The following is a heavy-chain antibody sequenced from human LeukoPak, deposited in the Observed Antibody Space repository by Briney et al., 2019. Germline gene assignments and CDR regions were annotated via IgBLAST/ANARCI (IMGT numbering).Heavy chain of an antibody. CDR3: AKEFGRYDYVWGSYRPVDY. D-gene: IGHD3-16*02. CDR1: GFTFSSYE. CDR2: ISSSGSTI. Sequence: GGSLRLSCAASGFTFSSYEMNWVRQAPGKGLEWVSYISSSGSTIYYADSVKGRFTISRDNSKNTLYLQMNSLRAEDTAVYYCAKEFGRYDYVWGSYRPVDYWGQGTLVTVSS. V-gene: IGHV3-48*03. J-gene: IGHJ4*02.